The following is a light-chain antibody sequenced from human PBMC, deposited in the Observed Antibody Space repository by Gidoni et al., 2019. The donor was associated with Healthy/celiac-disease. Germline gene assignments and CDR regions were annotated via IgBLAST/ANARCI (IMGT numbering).Light chain of an antibody. CDR3: QQSYSTPRT. CDR1: QSISSY. J-gene: IGKJ1*01. CDR2: AAS. Sequence: IQMTQSPSSLSASVGDRVTITFRASQSISSYINWYQQKPGKAPKLLIYAASSLQSGVPSRFSGSGSGTDFTLTISSLQPEDFATYYCQQSYSTPRTFGQGTKVEIK. V-gene: IGKV1-39*01.